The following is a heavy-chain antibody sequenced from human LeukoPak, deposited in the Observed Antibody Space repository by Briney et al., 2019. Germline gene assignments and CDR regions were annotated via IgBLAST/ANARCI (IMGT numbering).Heavy chain of an antibody. CDR2: ISYDGSNK. Sequence: GSLRLSCAASGFTFSSYAMHWVRQAPGKGLEWVAVISYDGSNKYYADSVKGRFTISRDNSKNTLYLQMNSLRAEDTTVYYCARGKGSGSSFDYWGQGTLVTVSS. CDR3: ARGKGSGSSFDY. D-gene: IGHD6-25*01. V-gene: IGHV3-30*04. CDR1: GFTFSSYA. J-gene: IGHJ4*02.